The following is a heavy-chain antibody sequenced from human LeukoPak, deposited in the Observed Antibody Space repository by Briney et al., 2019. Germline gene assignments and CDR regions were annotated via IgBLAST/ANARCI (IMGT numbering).Heavy chain of an antibody. CDR1: GFTFDDYA. Sequence: GGSLRLSCAASGFTFDDYAMHWVRQAPGKGLEWVSGISWNSGSIGYADSVKGRFTISRDNAKNSLYLQMNSLRAEDTALYYCAKDIGWELNAAFDLWGQGTMVTVSS. V-gene: IGHV3-9*01. D-gene: IGHD1-26*01. J-gene: IGHJ3*01. CDR3: AKDIGWELNAAFDL. CDR2: ISWNSGSI.